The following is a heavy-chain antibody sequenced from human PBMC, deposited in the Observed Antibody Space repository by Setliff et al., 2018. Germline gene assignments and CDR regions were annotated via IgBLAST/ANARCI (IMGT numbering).Heavy chain of an antibody. CDR3: AGAGGNSDYFDY. D-gene: IGHD2-21*02. CDR1: GFSFSGSA. CDR2: IRGRTDNYAT. V-gene: IGHV3-73*01. Sequence: GGSLRLSCAASGFSFSGSAVYWVRQASVKGLEWIGRIRGRTDNYATAYAASVRGRFTISRDDSKNTAYLRMNSLKTEDTAVYYCAGAGGNSDYFDYWGQGTLVTVSS. J-gene: IGHJ4*02.